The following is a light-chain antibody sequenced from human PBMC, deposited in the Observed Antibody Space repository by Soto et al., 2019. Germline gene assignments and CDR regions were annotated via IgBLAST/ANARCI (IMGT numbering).Light chain of an antibody. CDR1: QSVSSNY. Sequence: EIVLTQSPANLSLSPGERATLSCGASQSVSSNYLAWYQQKPGLAPRLLIYDASSRATGIPDMFSGSGYGTDITLTISRLEPQDFAMYYCQQHGSSSWTFGQGNKVDIK. CDR2: DAS. V-gene: IGKV3D-20*01. J-gene: IGKJ1*01. CDR3: QQHGSSSWT.